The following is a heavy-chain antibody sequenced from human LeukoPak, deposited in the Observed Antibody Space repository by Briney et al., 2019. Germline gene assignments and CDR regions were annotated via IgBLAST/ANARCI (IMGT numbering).Heavy chain of an antibody. CDR1: GGSISSYYW. J-gene: IGHJ4*02. CDR2: IYWDDDK. CDR3: AHSRGIAVAGDYFDY. V-gene: IGHV2-5*08. Sequence: TLSLTCTVSGGSISSYYWSWIRQPPGKALEWLGIIYWDDDKRYSPSLKSRLTITKDTSKKQVVLTMTNMDPVDTATYYCAHSRGIAVAGDYFDYWGQGTLVTVSS. D-gene: IGHD6-19*01.